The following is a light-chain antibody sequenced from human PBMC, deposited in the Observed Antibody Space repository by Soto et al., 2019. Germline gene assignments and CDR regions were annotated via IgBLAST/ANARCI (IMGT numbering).Light chain of an antibody. Sequence: QSALTQPASVSGSPGQSITISCTGTSSDVGGYNYVSWYQQHPGKAPKLMIYDVSVRPSGVSYRFSGSKSGNTASLTISGLRAEDEATYYCSSYTSSTTMVFGGGTKLTVL. V-gene: IGLV2-14*01. CDR3: SSYTSSTTMV. CDR2: DVS. CDR1: SSDVGGYNY. J-gene: IGLJ2*01.